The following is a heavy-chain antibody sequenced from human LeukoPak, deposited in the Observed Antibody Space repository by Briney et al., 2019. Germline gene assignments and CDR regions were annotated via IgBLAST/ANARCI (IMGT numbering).Heavy chain of an antibody. J-gene: IGHJ4*02. CDR2: ISYDGSNK. Sequence: PGRSLRLSCAASGFTFRSYAMHWVRQAPGKGLEWVAVISYDGSNKYYADSVKGRFTISRDNSKNTLYLQMNSLRAEDTAVYYCAKGYGASSVGYFDYWGQGTLVTVSS. D-gene: IGHD6-6*01. CDR1: GFTFRSYA. V-gene: IGHV3-30-3*01. CDR3: AKGYGASSVGYFDY.